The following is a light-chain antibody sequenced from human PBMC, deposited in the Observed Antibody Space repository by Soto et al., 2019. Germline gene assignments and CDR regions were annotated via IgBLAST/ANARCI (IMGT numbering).Light chain of an antibody. CDR3: VAWDDTLRAYV. Sequence: QSALSQAPSVSATPGQRVTVSCSGERSNIGTNPVNWYQQLPGTAPKLLIYNQSQRPSGVPDRFSGSKSGTSASLAINGLLSEDEADYYCVAWDDTLRAYVFGSGTKLTVL. J-gene: IGLJ1*01. CDR2: NQS. CDR1: RSNIGTNP. V-gene: IGLV1-44*01.